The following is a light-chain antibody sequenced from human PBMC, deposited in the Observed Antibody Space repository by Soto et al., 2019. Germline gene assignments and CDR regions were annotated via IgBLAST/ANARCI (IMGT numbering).Light chain of an antibody. J-gene: IGKJ5*01. CDR1: QSISSY. CDR2: AAS. Sequence: DIQMPQSPSSLSASVGDRVNITCRASQSISSYLNWYQQKGGKAPNLLIYAASSLQSGVPSRFSGSGSGTDFTLTISSLQPEDFATYYCQQSDNTPIAFGQGTRLEIK. CDR3: QQSDNTPIA. V-gene: IGKV1-39*01.